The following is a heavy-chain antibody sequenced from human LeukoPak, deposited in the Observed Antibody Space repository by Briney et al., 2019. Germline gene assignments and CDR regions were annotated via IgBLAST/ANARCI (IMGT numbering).Heavy chain of an antibody. CDR2: LLYDGNTK. CDR1: GFSLSNYG. CDR3: ARDHRPEIQYYYMDV. V-gene: IGHV3-33*01. J-gene: IGHJ6*03. Sequence: TGGSLRLSCAASGFSLSNYGMHRVRQAPGKGLEWVAALLYDGNTKHYADSVKGRFTISRDISKNTFYLQMNSLTAEDTAVYYCARDHRPEIQYYYMDVWGKGTTVAVSS. D-gene: IGHD1-14*01.